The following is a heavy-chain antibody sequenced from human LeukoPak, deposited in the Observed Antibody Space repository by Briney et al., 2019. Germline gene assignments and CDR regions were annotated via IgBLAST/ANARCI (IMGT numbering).Heavy chain of an antibody. CDR1: GFTFSSYG. CDR2: IWYDGSNK. V-gene: IGHV3-33*01. J-gene: IGHJ4*02. Sequence: GGSLRLSCAASGFTFSSYGMHWVRQAPGKGLEWVAVIWYDGSNKYYADSVKGRFTISRDNSKNTLYLQMNSLRAEDTAVYYCARLKDRYSGHFDYWGQGTLVTVSS. D-gene: IGHD5-12*01. CDR3: ARLKDRYSGHFDY.